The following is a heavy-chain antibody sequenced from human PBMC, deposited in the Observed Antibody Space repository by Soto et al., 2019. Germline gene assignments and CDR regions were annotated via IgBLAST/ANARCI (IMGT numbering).Heavy chain of an antibody. J-gene: IGHJ6*03. CDR1: GGTFSSYT. CDR2: IIPILGIA. Sequence: ASVKVSCRASGGTFSSYTISWVRQAPGQGLEWMGRIIPILGIANYAQKFQGRVTITADKSTSTAYMELSSLRSEDTAVYYCARDDTEDYMAVWGKGTTVTVSS. CDR3: ARDDTEDYMAV. V-gene: IGHV1-69*04. D-gene: IGHD5-18*01.